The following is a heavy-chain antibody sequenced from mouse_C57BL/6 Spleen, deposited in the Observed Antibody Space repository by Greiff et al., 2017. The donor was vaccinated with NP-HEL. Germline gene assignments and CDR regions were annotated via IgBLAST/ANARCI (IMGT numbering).Heavy chain of an antibody. CDR3: ARRSYDYAMDY. CDR1: GYTFTSYW. Sequence: QVQLQQPGAELVMPGASVKLSCKASGYTFTSYWMHWVKQRPGQGLEWIGEIDPSDSYTNYNQKFKGKSTLTVDKSSSTAYMQLSSLTSEDSAVYYCARRSYDYAMDYWGQGTSVTVAS. CDR2: IDPSDSYT. J-gene: IGHJ4*01. V-gene: IGHV1-69*01. D-gene: IGHD2-12*01.